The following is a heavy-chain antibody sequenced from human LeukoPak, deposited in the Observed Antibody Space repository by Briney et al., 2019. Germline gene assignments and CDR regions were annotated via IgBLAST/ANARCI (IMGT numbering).Heavy chain of an antibody. CDR3: ARGLFGCSYAGSFFDY. CDR1: GGSFSGYY. V-gene: IGHV4-34*01. J-gene: IGHJ4*02. D-gene: IGHD5-18*01. CDR2: INHSGST. Sequence: SETLSLTCAVYGGSFSGYYWSWIRQPPGKGLEWIGEINHSGSTNYNPSLKSRVTISVDTSKNQFSLKLSSVTAADTAVYYCARGLFGCSYAGSFFDYWGQGTLVTVSS.